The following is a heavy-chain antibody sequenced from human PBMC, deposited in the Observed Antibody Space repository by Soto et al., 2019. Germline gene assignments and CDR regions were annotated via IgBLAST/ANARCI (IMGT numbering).Heavy chain of an antibody. J-gene: IGHJ6*02. D-gene: IGHD2-2*01. Sequence: QVQLVQSGAEVKKPGSSVKVSCKASGGTFSSYAISWVRQAPGQGLEWMGGIIPISDTTNYAQKYQGRVTTTADESTSTAYTELSSLRSEDTAVYYCARSQGSSTSLEIYYYCYYGMDVWGQGTTVTVSS. CDR1: GGTFSSYA. CDR3: ARSQGSSTSLEIYYYCYYGMDV. V-gene: IGHV1-69*01. CDR2: IIPISDTT.